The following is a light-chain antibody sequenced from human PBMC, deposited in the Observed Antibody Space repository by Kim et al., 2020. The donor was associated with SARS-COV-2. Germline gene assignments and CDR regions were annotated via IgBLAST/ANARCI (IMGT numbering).Light chain of an antibody. CDR1: QGISSY. CDR2: AAS. J-gene: IGKJ2*01. CDR3: QQSYSPYT. V-gene: IGKV1-39*01. Sequence: LSASVGDRVTVASAASQGISSYLNWYQQKPENAPKLLNDAASSLQSRVPSRFSGGGSATDFTLTISSLQPEDFATYYCQQSYSPYTFGQGTKLEI.